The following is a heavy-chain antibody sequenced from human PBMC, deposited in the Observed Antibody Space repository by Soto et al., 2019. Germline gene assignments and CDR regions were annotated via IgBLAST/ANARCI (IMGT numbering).Heavy chain of an antibody. CDR3: ATEMGATQGPFDN. D-gene: IGHD1-26*01. J-gene: IGHJ4*02. CDR2: LSNTGRRT. Sequence: GGSLRLSCVVSVFPFGANAMSRVRQAPGKGLEWVSGLSNTGRRTSYADSVKGRFNISRDNSENTVYLQMNSLRVEDTAVYYCATEMGATQGPFDNWGQGTLVTVSS. CDR1: VFPFGANA. V-gene: IGHV3-23*01.